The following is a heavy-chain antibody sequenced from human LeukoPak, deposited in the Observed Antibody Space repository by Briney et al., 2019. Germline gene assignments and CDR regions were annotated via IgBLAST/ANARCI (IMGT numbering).Heavy chain of an antibody. CDR2: ISWNSGSI. CDR1: GFTFDDYA. Sequence: GGSLRLSCAASGFTFDDYAMHWVRQAPGKGLEWVSGISWNSGSIGYADSVKGRFTISRDNAKNSLYLQMNSLRAEDTALYYCAKDIRDSSGYLSYFDYWGQGTLVTVSS. CDR3: AKDIRDSSGYLSYFDY. V-gene: IGHV3-9*01. D-gene: IGHD3-22*01. J-gene: IGHJ4*02.